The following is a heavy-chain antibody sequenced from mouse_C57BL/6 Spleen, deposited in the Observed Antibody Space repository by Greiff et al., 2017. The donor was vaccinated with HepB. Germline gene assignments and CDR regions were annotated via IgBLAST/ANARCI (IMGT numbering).Heavy chain of an antibody. CDR2: ISSGSSTI. D-gene: IGHD2-14*01. CDR1: GFTFSDYG. Sequence: EVKLEESGGGLVKPGGSLKLSCAASGFTFSDYGMHWVRQAPEKGLEWVAYISSGSSTIYYADTVKGRCTISRDKAKNTLFLQMTSLRSEDTAMYYCARDYRRAMDYWGQGTSVTVSS. J-gene: IGHJ4*01. V-gene: IGHV5-17*01. CDR3: ARDYRRAMDY.